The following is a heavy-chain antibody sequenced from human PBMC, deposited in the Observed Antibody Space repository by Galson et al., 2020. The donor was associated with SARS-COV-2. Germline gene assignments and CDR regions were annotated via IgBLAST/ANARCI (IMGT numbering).Heavy chain of an antibody. CDR2: ISTKNGHT. J-gene: IGHJ5*02. CDR1: GYIFSTYA. D-gene: IGHD3-3*01. Sequence: ASVKVSCKASGYIFSTYAISWLRQAPGQGPEWLGWISTKNGHTSYAQKFQGRVSMTTDTSTNTAYMELRSLRFDDTAVYYCARDRMGHGALAWYFDPWGQGTLVTGSS. V-gene: IGHV1-18*01. CDR3: ARDRMGHGALAWYFDP.